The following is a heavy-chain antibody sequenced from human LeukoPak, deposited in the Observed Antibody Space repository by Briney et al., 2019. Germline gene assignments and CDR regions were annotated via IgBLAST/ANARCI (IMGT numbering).Heavy chain of an antibody. V-gene: IGHV1-46*01. J-gene: IGHJ4*02. CDR1: GYTFTSYY. Sequence: ASVKVSCKASGYTFTSYYMHWVRQAPGQGLEWMGIINPSGGSTSYAQKFQGRVTMTRDTSTSTVYMELSSLRSEDTAVYYCARAAYCGGDCYSDDYWGQGTLVTVSS. CDR3: ARAAYCGGDCYSDDY. CDR2: INPSGGST. D-gene: IGHD2-21*02.